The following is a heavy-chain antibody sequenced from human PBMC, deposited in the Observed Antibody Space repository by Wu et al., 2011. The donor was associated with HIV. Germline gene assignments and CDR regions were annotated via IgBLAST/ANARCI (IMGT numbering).Heavy chain of an antibody. V-gene: IGHV1-69*06. CDR3: AREKDTANDY. CDR2: IIPVFGAA. J-gene: IGHJ4*02. D-gene: IGHD5-18*01. CDR1: GTFSSYA. Sequence: GTFSSYAISWVRQAPGQGLEWMGGIIPVFGAARYAQKFQGRVTITADKSTSTAYMELSSLRSDDTAVYYCAREKDTANDYWGQGTLVTVSS.